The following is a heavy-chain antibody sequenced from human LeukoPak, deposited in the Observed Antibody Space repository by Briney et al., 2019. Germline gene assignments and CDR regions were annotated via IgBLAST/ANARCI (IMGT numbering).Heavy chain of an antibody. CDR1: GFTFNSYG. D-gene: IGHD2-2*01. CDR2: ISSSSTYI. V-gene: IGHV3-21*01. Sequence: KAGGSLRLSCAASGFTFNSYGMNWVRQAPGKGLEWISSISSSSTYIYYADSVKGRFTISRDKAKQPLYLQLNSLRAGDPAVYYCSRANCSSSMCSYYFDGWGQGTLVTVSS. CDR3: SRANCSSSMCSYYFDG. J-gene: IGHJ4*01.